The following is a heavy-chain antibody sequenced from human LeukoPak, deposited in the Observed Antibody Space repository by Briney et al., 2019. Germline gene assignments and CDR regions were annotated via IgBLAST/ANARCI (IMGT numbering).Heavy chain of an antibody. CDR1: GFTFSSYG. CDR2: ISYDGSNK. J-gene: IGHJ3*02. V-gene: IGHV3-30*18. Sequence: GSLRLSCAASGFTFSSYGMHWVRQAPGKGLEWVAVISYDGSNKYYADSVKGRFTISRDNSKNTLYLQMNSLRAEDTAVYYCAKDPQQLSGDAFDIWGQGTMVTVSS. D-gene: IGHD6-13*01. CDR3: AKDPQQLSGDAFDI.